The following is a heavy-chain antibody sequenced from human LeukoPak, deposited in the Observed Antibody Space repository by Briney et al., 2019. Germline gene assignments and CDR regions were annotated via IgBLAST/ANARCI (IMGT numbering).Heavy chain of an antibody. CDR2: VYYGGNT. CDR1: GGSISSSSYY. Sequence: SETLSLTCTVSGGSISSSSYYWDWIRQPPGKGLEWIGNVYYGGNTFYNSSLESRVTISVDMSKNQFSLKLTSLTAADTAVYYCARQRADYFYQYLDVWGKGTSVTVSS. V-gene: IGHV4-39*01. J-gene: IGHJ6*03. CDR3: ARQRADYFYQYLDV.